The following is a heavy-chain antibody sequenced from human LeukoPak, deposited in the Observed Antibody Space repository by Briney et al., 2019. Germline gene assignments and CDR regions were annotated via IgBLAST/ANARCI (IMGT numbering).Heavy chain of an antibody. CDR1: GYSFTSYW. D-gene: IGHD2-15*01. CDR2: IYPGDSDT. CDR3: VRGYCSGGSCYYDAFDI. V-gene: IGHV5-51*01. Sequence: LGESLKISCKGSGYSFTSYWIGWVRQMPGKGLEWMGIIYPGDSDTRYIPSFQGQVTISADKSISTAYLQWSSLKASDTAMYYCVRGYCSGGSCYYDAFDIWGQGTMVTVSS. J-gene: IGHJ3*02.